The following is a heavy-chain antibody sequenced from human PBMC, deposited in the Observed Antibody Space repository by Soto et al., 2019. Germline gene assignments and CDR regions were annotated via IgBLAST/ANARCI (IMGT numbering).Heavy chain of an antibody. J-gene: IGHJ6*02. CDR1: GYTFTDYY. CDR2: INPNSGGT. Sequence: ASVKVSCKASGYTFTDYYMHWVRQAPGQGLEWMGWINPNSGGTNYAQKFQGRVTMTRDTSISTAYMELSRLRSDDTSVYYCARKLELRGSYYYYYDMDVWGQGTTVTVSS. CDR3: ARKLELRGSYYYYYDMDV. V-gene: IGHV1-2*02. D-gene: IGHD1-7*01.